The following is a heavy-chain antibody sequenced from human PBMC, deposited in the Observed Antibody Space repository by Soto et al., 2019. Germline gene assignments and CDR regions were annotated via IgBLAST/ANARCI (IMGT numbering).Heavy chain of an antibody. CDR3: AKGDSTDCSNGVCSFFYNHDMDV. J-gene: IGHJ6*02. CDR1: GYSFTDYH. CDR2: INPKSGGT. V-gene: IGHV1-2*04. D-gene: IGHD2-8*01. Sequence: ASVKVSCKASGYSFTDYHIHWVRQAPGQGLEWLGRINPKSGGTSTAQKFQGWVTMTTDTSISTASMELTRLTSDDTAIYYCAKGDSTDCSNGVCSFFYNHDMDVWGQGTTVTVPS.